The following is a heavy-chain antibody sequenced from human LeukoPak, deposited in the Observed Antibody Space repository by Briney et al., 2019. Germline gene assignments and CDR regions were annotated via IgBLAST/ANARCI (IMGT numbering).Heavy chain of an antibody. Sequence: SETLSLTCPVSGYSISSGYYWGWIRQPPGKGLEWIGSIYHSGSTYYNPPLKSRVTISVDTSKSQFSLKLSCVTAADTAVYYCASSPPLLYSSGWYSDWGQGTLVTVSS. CDR1: GYSISSGYY. V-gene: IGHV4-38-2*01. J-gene: IGHJ4*02. CDR2: IYHSGST. D-gene: IGHD6-19*01. CDR3: ASSPPLLYSSGWYSD.